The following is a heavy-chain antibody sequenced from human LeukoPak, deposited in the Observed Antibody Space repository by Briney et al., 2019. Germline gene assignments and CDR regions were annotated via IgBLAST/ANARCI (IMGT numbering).Heavy chain of an antibody. D-gene: IGHD3-22*01. V-gene: IGHV1-2*02. CDR1: GYIFTGYY. Sequence: ASVKVSCKASGYIFTGYYMHWVRQAPGQGLEWMGWINPNSGGTNYAQKFQGRVTMTRDTSISTAYMELSRLRSDDTAVYYCARQWGGYYYDSSGYYPGVFDYWGQGTLVTVSS. CDR3: ARQWGGYYYDSSGYYPGVFDY. CDR2: INPNSGGT. J-gene: IGHJ4*02.